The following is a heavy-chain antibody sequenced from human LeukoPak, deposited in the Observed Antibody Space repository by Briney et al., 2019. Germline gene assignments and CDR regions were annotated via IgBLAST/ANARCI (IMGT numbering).Heavy chain of an antibody. J-gene: IGHJ3*02. V-gene: IGHV5-10-1*01. CDR2: IDPSDSYT. CDR1: GYSFTSYW. D-gene: IGHD3-22*01. CDR3: ARYSDDSSGYYQVLYAFDI. Sequence: GASLKISCKGSGYSFTSYWISWVRQMPGKGLEWMGRIDPSDSYTNYSPSFQGHVTISADKSISTAYLQWSSLKASDKAMYCCARYSDDSSGYYQVLYAFDIWGQGTMVTVSS.